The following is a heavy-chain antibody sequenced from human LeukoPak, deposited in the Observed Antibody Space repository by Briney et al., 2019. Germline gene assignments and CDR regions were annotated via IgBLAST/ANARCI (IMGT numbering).Heavy chain of an antibody. D-gene: IGHD3-10*02. Sequence: GGSLRLSCAASGLTFSSYGMHWVRQAPGKGLEWVAFIRYDGSHKYYADSVKGRFTISRDNAKNSLYLQMNSLRAEDTAVYYCAELGITMIGGVWGKGTTVTISS. CDR2: IRYDGSHK. V-gene: IGHV3-30*02. CDR1: GLTFSSYG. J-gene: IGHJ6*04. CDR3: AELGITMIGGV.